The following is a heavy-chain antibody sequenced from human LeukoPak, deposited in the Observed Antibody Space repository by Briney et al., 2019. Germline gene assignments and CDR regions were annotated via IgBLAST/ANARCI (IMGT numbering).Heavy chain of an antibody. Sequence: SETLSLTCAVSGASISSITWWSWFRQPPGKGLEWIGEIYHTGSTNYNPPLKSRVTMSVDTSKNQFSLKLSSVTAADAAVYYCARVAFWSGYYTHFDYWGQGTLVTVSS. V-gene: IGHV4-4*02. D-gene: IGHD3-3*01. CDR3: ARVAFWSGYYTHFDY. J-gene: IGHJ4*02. CDR1: GASISSITW. CDR2: IYHTGST.